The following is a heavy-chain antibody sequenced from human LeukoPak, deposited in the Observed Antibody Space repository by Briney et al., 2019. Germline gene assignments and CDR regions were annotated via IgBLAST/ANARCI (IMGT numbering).Heavy chain of an antibody. D-gene: IGHD4-17*01. J-gene: IGHJ4*02. Sequence: PGGSLRLSCSASGFSFSICSMHWVRQAPGKGLEYVSAISSNGGNTNYADSVKGRFTISRDNSKNTLYLQMSSLRAEDTAVYYRVKATVTSSYFDYFDYWGQGTLVTVSS. V-gene: IGHV3-64D*09. CDR2: ISSNGGNT. CDR1: GFSFSICS. CDR3: VKATVTSSYFDYFDY.